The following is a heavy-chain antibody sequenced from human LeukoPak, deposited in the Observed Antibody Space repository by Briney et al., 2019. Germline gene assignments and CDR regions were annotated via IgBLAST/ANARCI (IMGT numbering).Heavy chain of an antibody. Sequence: GGSLRLSCAASGFTFSSYAMHWVRQAPGKGLEWVAAISYDGSNKYYADSVKGRFTISRDNSKNTLYLQMNSLRAEDTAVYYCARGLGIAAAGADFDYWGQGTLVTVSS. CDR1: GFTFSSYA. CDR3: ARGLGIAAAGADFDY. CDR2: ISYDGSNK. V-gene: IGHV3-30*04. D-gene: IGHD6-13*01. J-gene: IGHJ4*02.